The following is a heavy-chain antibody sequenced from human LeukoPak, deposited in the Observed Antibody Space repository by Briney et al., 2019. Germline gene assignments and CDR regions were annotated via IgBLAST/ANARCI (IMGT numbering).Heavy chain of an antibody. CDR3: AKDKLGWSPVDY. CDR2: ISGSGDST. D-gene: IGHD6-19*01. V-gene: IGHV3-23*01. J-gene: IGHJ4*02. Sequence: GGSLRLSCAASGFTFNSYAMSCVRQAPGKGLEWVSVISGSGDSTYYADSVKGRLTISRDNTKNTLYLQMNSLRVEDTAVYSCAKDKLGWSPVDYWGQGTLVTVSS. CDR1: GFTFNSYA.